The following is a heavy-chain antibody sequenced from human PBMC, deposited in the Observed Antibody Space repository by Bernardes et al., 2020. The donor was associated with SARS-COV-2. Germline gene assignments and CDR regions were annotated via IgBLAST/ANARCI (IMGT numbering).Heavy chain of an antibody. CDR2: ISGNGGDT. D-gene: IGHD1-26*01. CDR3: VKGAQYSGNYYYFDN. V-gene: IGHV3-64D*06. J-gene: IGHJ4*02. Sequence: GGSLRLSCSASGFTFSSYAMHWVRQAPGKELECVSAISGNGGDTYYADSVKGRFTISRDNSKNTLYLQMISLRAEDTAVYYCVKGAQYSGNYYYFDNWGQGTLVTVSS. CDR1: GFTFSSYA.